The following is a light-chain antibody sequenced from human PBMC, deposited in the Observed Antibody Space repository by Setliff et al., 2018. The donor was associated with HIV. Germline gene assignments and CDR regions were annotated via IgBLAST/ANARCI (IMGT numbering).Light chain of an antibody. CDR1: TSKVGNFNY. V-gene: IGLV2-11*01. J-gene: IGLJ1*01. CDR3: CSYAGSFTLV. Sequence: QSALTQPRSVSGSPGQSVTISCTATTSKVGNFNYVSWYQQHPGKAPKFIMFDVSQRPSGVPHRFSGSKSGNTAYLTISGLQAEDEADYYCCSYAGSFTLVFGSGTKVTVL. CDR2: DVS.